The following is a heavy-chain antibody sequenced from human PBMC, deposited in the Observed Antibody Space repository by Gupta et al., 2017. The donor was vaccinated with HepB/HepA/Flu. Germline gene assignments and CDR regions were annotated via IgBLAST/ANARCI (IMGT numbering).Heavy chain of an antibody. CDR1: GYRFSNYW. V-gene: IGHV5-51*01. CDR2: IYAGGSDS. J-gene: IGHJ4*02. Sequence: EVQLLQSRAEVKKPGQSLIISCTCSGYRFSNYWIGWVRQMPGKGLEWMGIIYAGGSDSRSSPSFEDQVSMSVDESISTAYLEWSSLKASDTAIYYCARRAHVTGAQFEYWSKATLVTVSS. D-gene: IGHD1-26*01. CDR3: ARRAHVTGAQFEY.